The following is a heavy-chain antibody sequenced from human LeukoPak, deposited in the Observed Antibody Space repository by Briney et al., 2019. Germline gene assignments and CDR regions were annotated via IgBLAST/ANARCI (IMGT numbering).Heavy chain of an antibody. Sequence: ASVKVSCKASGYTFTGYYMHWVRQAPGQGLEWVGRINPNSGGTNYAQKFQGRVTTTRDTSISTAYMELSRLRSDDTAVYYCARDRRYYGSATDYWGQGTLVTVSS. V-gene: IGHV1-2*06. CDR3: ARDRRYYGSATDY. CDR1: GYTFTGYY. D-gene: IGHD3-10*01. J-gene: IGHJ4*02. CDR2: INPNSGGT.